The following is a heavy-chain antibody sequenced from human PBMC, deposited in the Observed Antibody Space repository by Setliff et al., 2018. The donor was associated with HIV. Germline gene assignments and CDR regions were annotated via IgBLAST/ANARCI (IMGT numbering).Heavy chain of an antibody. CDR2: INPYNGTT. V-gene: IGHV1-2*02. J-gene: IGHJ4*02. D-gene: IGHD2-21*02. CDR3: ARAPIYCGGDCYLFDY. Sequence: KVSCKASGYTFFEYYMFWLRQAPGQGLEWMGWINPYNGTTKSAHKFQGRVTVTRDTSITTTYMELTRLTSDDTAIYYCARAPIYCGGDCYLFDYWGQGTLVTVSS. CDR1: GYTFFEYY.